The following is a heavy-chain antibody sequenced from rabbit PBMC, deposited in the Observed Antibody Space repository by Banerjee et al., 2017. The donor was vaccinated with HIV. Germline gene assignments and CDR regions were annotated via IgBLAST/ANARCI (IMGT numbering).Heavy chain of an antibody. D-gene: IGHD1-1*01. V-gene: IGHV1S45*01. CDR1: GFSFSNKYE. CDR2: IGTGSGRP. CDR3: ASGYSDIYFNL. J-gene: IGHJ4*01. Sequence: QEQLEESGGDLVKPEGALTLTCTASGFSFSNKYEMCWVRQGTGKGLEWIGCIGTGSGRPYYAGWAKGRFTISKASSTTVTLQMTSLTAADPATYFCASGYSDIYFNLWGQGTLVTVS.